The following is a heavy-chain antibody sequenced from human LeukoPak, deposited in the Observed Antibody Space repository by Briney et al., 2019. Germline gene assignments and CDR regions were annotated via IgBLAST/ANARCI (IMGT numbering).Heavy chain of an antibody. CDR1: GFIFRNHA. Sequence: GGSLRLSCAASGFIFRNHAMNWVRQAPGQGLEWGSGVSASGGSTLNTDSVKGRFSISRDNDTNTLYVEMNTLRRQDTALYYCAKSLRNQGVIYYWGQGTLVTVSS. V-gene: IGHV3-23*01. D-gene: IGHD3-10*01. CDR2: VSASGGST. J-gene: IGHJ4*02. CDR3: AKSLRNQGVIYY.